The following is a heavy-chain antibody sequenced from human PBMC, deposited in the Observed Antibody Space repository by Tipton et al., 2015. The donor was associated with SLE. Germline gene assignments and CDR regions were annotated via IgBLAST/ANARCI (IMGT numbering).Heavy chain of an antibody. CDR1: DGSINSSGDF. J-gene: IGHJ6*03. CDR2: MYDSGST. Sequence: TLSLTCTVSDGSINSSGDFWGWIRQPPGKGLEWIGTMYDSGSTYYNPSLESRVTISVDTSKNQFSLQLSSVTAADTAVYYCARLASGTAWYSYYYMDVWGKGTTVIVSS. V-gene: IGHV4-39*01. D-gene: IGHD3-10*01. CDR3: ARLASGTAWYSYYYMDV.